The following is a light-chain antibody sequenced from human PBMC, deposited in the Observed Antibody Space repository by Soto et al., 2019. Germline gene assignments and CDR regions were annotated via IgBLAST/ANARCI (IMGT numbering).Light chain of an antibody. Sequence: QSALTQPASVSGSPGQSITISCTGTSSDVGTYHLVSWYQQHPGKAPKVMIYEVTKRPPGVSNRFSGSKSGNTASLTISGLQAEDEADYCCCSYAGSSPYVFGTGTKLTVL. CDR1: SSDVGTYHL. CDR2: EVT. CDR3: CSYAGSSPYV. J-gene: IGLJ1*01. V-gene: IGLV2-23*02.